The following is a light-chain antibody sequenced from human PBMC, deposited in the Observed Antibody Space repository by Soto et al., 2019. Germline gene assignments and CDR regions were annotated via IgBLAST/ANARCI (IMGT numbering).Light chain of an antibody. CDR1: QSVNNL. CDR2: GAS. CDR3: QQYNKWPIT. J-gene: IGKJ5*01. Sequence: EIVLTQSPAFLSVSPGERATLSCRASQSVNNLLAWYQQKPGRPPRLLIYGASTRATGIPARFSGSGSGTEFTLSISSLQSEDFAVYYCQQYNKWPITFGLGTRLE. V-gene: IGKV3-15*01.